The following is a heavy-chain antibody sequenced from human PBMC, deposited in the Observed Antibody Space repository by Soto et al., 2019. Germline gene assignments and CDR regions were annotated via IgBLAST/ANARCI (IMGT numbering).Heavy chain of an antibody. CDR2: IIPIFGTA. CDR3: ARATGSSSDPYYFDY. CDR1: GGTFSSYA. V-gene: IGHV1-69*13. D-gene: IGHD6-6*01. Sequence: SVKVSCKASGGTFSSYAISWVRQAPGQGLDWRGGIIPIFGTANYAQKFQGRVTITADESTSTAYMELRSLRSDDTAVYYCARATGSSSDPYYFDYWGQGTLVTVSS. J-gene: IGHJ4*02.